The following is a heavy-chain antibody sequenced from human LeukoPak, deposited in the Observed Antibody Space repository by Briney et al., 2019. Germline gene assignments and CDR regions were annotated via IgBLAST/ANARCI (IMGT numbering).Heavy chain of an antibody. V-gene: IGHV1-18*01. J-gene: IGHJ2*01. Sequence: GASVKVSCKASGFTFTSYGFSWVRQAPGQGLEWMGWIGGYNGDTQYTESLQGRVTMTTDRYTSTAYMELRSLTSDDTAVYYCARCYGGNAWYLDLWGRGTLVTVSS. CDR3: ARCYGGNAWYLDL. CDR2: IGGYNGDT. CDR1: GFTFTSYG. D-gene: IGHD4-23*01.